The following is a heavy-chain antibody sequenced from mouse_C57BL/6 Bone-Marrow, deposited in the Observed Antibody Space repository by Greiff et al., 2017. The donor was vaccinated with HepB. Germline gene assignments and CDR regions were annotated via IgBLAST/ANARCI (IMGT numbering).Heavy chain of an antibody. V-gene: IGHV1-81*01. CDR3: ARIYGSSLFFDY. CDR1: GYTFTSYG. J-gene: IGHJ2*01. D-gene: IGHD1-1*01. CDR2: IYPRSGNT. Sequence: VQLQQSGAELARPGASVKLSCKASGYTFTSYGISWVKQRTGQGLEWIGEIYPRSGNTYYNEKFKGKATLTADKSSSTAYMELRSLTSEDSALYFCARIYGSSLFFDYWGQGTTLTVAS.